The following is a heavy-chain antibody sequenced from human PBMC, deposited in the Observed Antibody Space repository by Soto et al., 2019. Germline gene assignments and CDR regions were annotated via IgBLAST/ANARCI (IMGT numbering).Heavy chain of an antibody. CDR2: ISSRSTYT. J-gene: IGHJ4*02. Sequence: QVQLVESGGGLVKPGGSLRLSCAASGFTFSDYYMTWIRQAPGKGLEWLSYISSRSTYTNYADSVQGRFTISRDNAKNSLYLQMNGLRAEDTAVYYCARGNYGWYLGDFDYWGQGTLVSVSS. D-gene: IGHD6-19*01. CDR1: GFTFSDYY. V-gene: IGHV3-11*05. CDR3: ARGNYGWYLGDFDY.